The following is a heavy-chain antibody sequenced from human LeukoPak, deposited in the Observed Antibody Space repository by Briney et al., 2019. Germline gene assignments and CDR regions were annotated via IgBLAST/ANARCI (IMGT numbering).Heavy chain of an antibody. CDR1: GSTFSDHW. V-gene: IGHV3-74*01. CDR2: IDTDGSTT. CDR3: ARDRPHNWFDP. Sequence: GGSLRLSCGASGSTFSDHWMHWVRQAPGKGLVWVSGIDTDGSTTRYADSVKGRFTISRDNAKNTLYLQMNTLRAEDTAVYYCARDRPHNWFDPWGQGTLVTVSS. J-gene: IGHJ5*02.